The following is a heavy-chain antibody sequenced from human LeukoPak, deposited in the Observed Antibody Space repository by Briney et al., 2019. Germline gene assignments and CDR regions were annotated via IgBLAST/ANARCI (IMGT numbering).Heavy chain of an antibody. CDR2: IKQDGSEK. CDR3: ARAYEVGNHPPDY. J-gene: IGHJ4*02. V-gene: IGHV3-7*01. Sequence: GGPLRLSCAASGFTFSSYWMSWVRQAPGKGLEWVANIKQDGSEKNYVDSVKGRFTISRDNAKNSLYLQMNSLRAEDTAVYYCARAYEVGNHPPDYWGQGTLVSVSS. CDR1: GFTFSSYW. D-gene: IGHD3-16*01.